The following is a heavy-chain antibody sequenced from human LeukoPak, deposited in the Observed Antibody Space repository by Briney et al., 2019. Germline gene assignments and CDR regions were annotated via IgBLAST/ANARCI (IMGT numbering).Heavy chain of an antibody. CDR2: TRNKANSYTT. Sequence: GGSLRLSCAASGFTFSDHYMDWVRQAPGKGLEWVGRTRNKANSYTTEYAASVKGRLTISRDDSKNSLYLQMNSLKTEDTAVYYCASSSSGYRFDYWGQGTLVTVSS. CDR3: ASSSSGYRFDY. V-gene: IGHV3-72*01. CDR1: GFTFSDHY. D-gene: IGHD3-22*01. J-gene: IGHJ4*02.